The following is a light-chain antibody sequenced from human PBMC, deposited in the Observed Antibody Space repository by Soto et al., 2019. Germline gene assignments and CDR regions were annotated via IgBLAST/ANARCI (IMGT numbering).Light chain of an antibody. Sequence: QSALTQPASVSGSPGQSITISCTGTSSDVGRYNLVSWYQQHPGKAPQLMIYEVSKRPSGVSNRFSGSKSGNTASLTISGLQAEDEADYYCCSYAGSSSLVFGGGTKVTVL. CDR1: SSDVGRYNL. CDR3: CSYAGSSSLV. CDR2: EVS. J-gene: IGLJ3*02. V-gene: IGLV2-23*02.